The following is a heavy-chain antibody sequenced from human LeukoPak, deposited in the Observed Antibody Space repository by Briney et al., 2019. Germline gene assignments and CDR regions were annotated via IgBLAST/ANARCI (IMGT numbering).Heavy chain of an antibody. D-gene: IGHD2-2*01. V-gene: IGHV4-59*12. CDR3: ARRTFDAFDI. CDR2: IYYSGST. CDR1: GGSISSYY. Sequence: SETLSLTCTVSGGSISSYYWSWIRQPPGKGLEWIGYIYYSGSTNYNPSLKSRVTISVDTSKNQFSLKLSSVTAADTAVYYCARRTFDAFDIWGQGTMVTVSS. J-gene: IGHJ3*02.